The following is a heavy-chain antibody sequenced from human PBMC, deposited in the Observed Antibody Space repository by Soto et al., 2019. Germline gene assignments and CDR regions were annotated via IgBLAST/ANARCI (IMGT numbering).Heavy chain of an antibody. D-gene: IGHD3-10*01. Sequence: GASVKVSCKASGGTFSSYAISWVRQAPGQGLEWMGGIIPIFGTANYAQKFQGRVTITADESTSTAYMELSSLRSEDTAVYYCARTYYYGSGSSEGYYYYGMDVWGQGTTVTVSS. CDR3: ARTYYYGSGSSEGYYYYGMDV. V-gene: IGHV1-69*13. CDR2: IIPIFGTA. CDR1: GGTFSSYA. J-gene: IGHJ6*02.